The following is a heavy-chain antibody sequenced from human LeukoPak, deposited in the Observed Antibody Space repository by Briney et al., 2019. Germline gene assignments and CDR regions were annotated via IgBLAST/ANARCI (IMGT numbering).Heavy chain of an antibody. CDR2: INPNSGGT. J-gene: IGHJ4*02. V-gene: IGHV1-2*02. D-gene: IGHD6-13*01. CDR3: ARVTAAGTCY. CDR1: GYTFTSYD. Sequence: ASVKVSCKASGYTFTSYDINWVRQATGQGLEWMGWINPNSGGTNYAQKFQGRVTMTRDTSISTAYMELSRLRSDDTAVYYCARVTAAGTCYWGQGTLVTVSS.